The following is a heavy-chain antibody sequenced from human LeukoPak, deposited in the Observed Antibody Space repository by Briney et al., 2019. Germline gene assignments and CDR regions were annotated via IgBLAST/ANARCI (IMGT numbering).Heavy chain of an antibody. CDR1: GGSISNHY. V-gene: IGHV4-4*07. CDR2: MSSAGGT. J-gene: IGHJ4*02. D-gene: IGHD1-26*01. CDR3: PIQIGRYVD. Sequence: SETLSLTCTVSGGSISNHYWSWVRQPAGKGLEWIGRMSSAGGTEYNPSLKSRLTMSLDTSKTQFSLKLSSVTAADTAVYYCPIQIGRYVDWGQGTLVTVS.